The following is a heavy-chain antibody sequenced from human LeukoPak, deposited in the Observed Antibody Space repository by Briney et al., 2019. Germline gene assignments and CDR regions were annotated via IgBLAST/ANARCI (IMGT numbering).Heavy chain of an antibody. CDR3: TRGQRWLQLRFDY. Sequence: HTGGSLRLSCTASGFTFGDYAMSWFRQAPGKGLEWVGFIRSKAYGGTTEYAASVKGRFTISRDDSKSIAYLQMNSLKTEDTAVYYCTRGQRWLQLRFDYWGQGTLVTVSS. D-gene: IGHD5-24*01. CDR2: IRSKAYGGTT. CDR1: GFTFGDYA. J-gene: IGHJ4*02. V-gene: IGHV3-49*03.